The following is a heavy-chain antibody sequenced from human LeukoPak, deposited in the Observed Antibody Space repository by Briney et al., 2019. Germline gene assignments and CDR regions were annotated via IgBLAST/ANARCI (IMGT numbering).Heavy chain of an antibody. V-gene: IGHV4-4*07. D-gene: IGHD3-22*01. CDR2: IYTSGST. CDR1: GGSFSGYY. Sequence: SETLSLTCAVYGGSFSGYYWSWIRQPAGKGLEWIGRIYTSGSTNYNPSLKSRVTISVDTSKNQFSLKLSSVTAADTAVYYCARDLPVSDYYDSSGYRLAWFDPWGQGTLVTVSS. J-gene: IGHJ5*02. CDR3: ARDLPVSDYYDSSGYRLAWFDP.